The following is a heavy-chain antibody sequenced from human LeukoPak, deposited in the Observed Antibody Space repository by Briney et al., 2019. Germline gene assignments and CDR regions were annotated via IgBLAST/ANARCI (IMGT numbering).Heavy chain of an antibody. V-gene: IGHV3-21*01. CDR2: ISSSSSYI. Sequence: GGSLRLSCAASGFTFSSYSMNWVRQAPGKGLEWVSSISSSSSYIYYADSVKGRSTISRDNAKNSLYLQMNSLRAEDTAVYYCARERHCSSTSCYVLGTGSFDYWGQGTLVTVSS. D-gene: IGHD2-2*01. CDR1: GFTFSSYS. CDR3: ARERHCSSTSCYVLGTGSFDY. J-gene: IGHJ4*02.